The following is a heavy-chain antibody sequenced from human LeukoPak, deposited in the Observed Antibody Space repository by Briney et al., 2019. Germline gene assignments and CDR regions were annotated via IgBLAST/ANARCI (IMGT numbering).Heavy chain of an antibody. D-gene: IGHD3-10*01. CDR1: GDSISSSSYY. V-gene: IGHV4-39*07. Sequence: SETLSLTCTVSGDSISSSSYYWGWIRQPPGKGLEWIGSIYYSGSTSYNPSLKSRVTISLDTSKNQFSLKLTSVTAADTAVYYCARVGGFGESHPFWGQGTLVTVSS. CDR2: IYYSGST. CDR3: ARVGGFGESHPF. J-gene: IGHJ4*02.